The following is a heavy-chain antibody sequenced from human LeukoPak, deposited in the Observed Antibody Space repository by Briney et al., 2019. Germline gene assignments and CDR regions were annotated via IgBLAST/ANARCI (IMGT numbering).Heavy chain of an antibody. Sequence: ASVKVSCKASGYIFTGYYMHWVRQAPGQGPEWMGWINPNSGDTNYAQKFQGRVTMTRDTSISTAYMELSRLGSDDTTVYYCAREKGIAAAGYDCWGQGTLVTVSS. CDR2: INPNSGDT. V-gene: IGHV1-2*02. D-gene: IGHD6-13*01. J-gene: IGHJ4*02. CDR1: GYIFTGYY. CDR3: AREKGIAAAGYDC.